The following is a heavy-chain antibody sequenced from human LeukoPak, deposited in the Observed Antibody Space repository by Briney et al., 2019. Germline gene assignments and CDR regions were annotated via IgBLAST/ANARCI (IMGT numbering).Heavy chain of an antibody. J-gene: IGHJ4*02. D-gene: IGHD3-3*01. CDR2: IYSGDSDT. V-gene: IGHV5-51*01. CDR3: ARLSALESLFYFHY. Sequence: GESLQISCHGSGYSVTSYWIGWVRQVPGKGREWRGIIYSGDSDTRYSPSFQGQVTISADKSISTAYLQWSSLKASDTAMYYCARLSALESLFYFHYWGQGTLVTVSS. CDR1: GYSVTSYW.